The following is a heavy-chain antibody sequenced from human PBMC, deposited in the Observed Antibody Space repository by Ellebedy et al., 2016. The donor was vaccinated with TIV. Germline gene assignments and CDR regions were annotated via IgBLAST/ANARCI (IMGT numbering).Heavy chain of an antibody. Sequence: MPSETLSLTCTVSGGSISSYYWSWIRQPPGKGLEWIGYIYYSGSTNYNPSLKSRVTISVDTSKNPFSLKLSSVTAADTAVYYCARVQRVTYYDFWSGPRDYYGMDVWGQGTTVTVSS. V-gene: IGHV4-59*01. CDR3: ARVQRVTYYDFWSGPRDYYGMDV. D-gene: IGHD3-3*01. CDR2: IYYSGST. CDR1: GGSISSYY. J-gene: IGHJ6*02.